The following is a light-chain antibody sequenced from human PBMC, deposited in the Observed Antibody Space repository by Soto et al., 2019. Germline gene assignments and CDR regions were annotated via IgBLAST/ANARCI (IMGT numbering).Light chain of an antibody. CDR3: QKYNGAPQT. CDR2: AAS. Sequence: DIQMTQSPSTLSASIGDRVSITCRASQGISNYLAWYQQKPGKVPKLLIYAASTLQSGVPSRFSGSGSGTDFTLTISSLQPEDFATYFCQKYNGAPQTFGQGTKVDIK. J-gene: IGKJ1*01. V-gene: IGKV1-27*01. CDR1: QGISNY.